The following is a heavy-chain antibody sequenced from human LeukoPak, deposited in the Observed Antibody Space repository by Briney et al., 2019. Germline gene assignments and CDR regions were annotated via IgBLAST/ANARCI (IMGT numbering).Heavy chain of an antibody. V-gene: IGHV4-59*12. CDR3: ARVNYGSATKEDY. CDR1: GGSISSYY. D-gene: IGHD3-10*01. J-gene: IGHJ4*02. CDR2: IYYSGST. Sequence: TPSETLSLTCTVSGGSISSYYWSWIRQPPGKGLEWIGYIYYSGSTNYNPSLKSRVTISVDTSENQFSLKLSSVTAADTAVYYCARVNYGSATKEDYWGQGTLVTVSS.